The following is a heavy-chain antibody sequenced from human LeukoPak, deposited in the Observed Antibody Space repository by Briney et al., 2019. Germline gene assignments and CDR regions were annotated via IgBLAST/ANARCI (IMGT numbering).Heavy chain of an antibody. Sequence: GASVKVSCKASGYTFTGYYMHWVRQAPGQGLEWMGWINPNSGGTNYAQKFQGRVIMTRDTSISTAYKELSRLRSAYTAVYYCARGEWLLSFDYWGQGTLVTVSS. CDR1: GYTFTGYY. CDR2: INPNSGGT. J-gene: IGHJ4*02. D-gene: IGHD3-3*01. V-gene: IGHV1-2*02. CDR3: ARGEWLLSFDY.